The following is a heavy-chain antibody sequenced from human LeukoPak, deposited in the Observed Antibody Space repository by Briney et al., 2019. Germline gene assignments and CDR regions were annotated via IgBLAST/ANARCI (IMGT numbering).Heavy chain of an antibody. J-gene: IGHJ2*01. V-gene: IGHV4-34*01. CDR1: GGSFSGYY. Sequence: SETLSLTCAVYGGSFSGYYWSWIRQPPEKGLDWIGEITRTGRINYNPALKGRVTMSLDTPKNQFSLELSSMTSAVTAVYYCARLFDWGSAHWSFDLWGRATRLTVPS. CDR2: ITRTGRI. CDR3: ARLFDWGSAHWSFDL. D-gene: IGHD3-9*01.